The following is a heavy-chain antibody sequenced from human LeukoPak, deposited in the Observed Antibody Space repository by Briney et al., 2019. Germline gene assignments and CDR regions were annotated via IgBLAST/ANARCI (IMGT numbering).Heavy chain of an antibody. Sequence: SVKVSCKASGGTFSSYAISWVRQAPGQGLEWMGRIIPILGIANYAQKFQGRVTITADKSTSTAYMELSSLRSEDTAVYYCASPEVYGSYNPWGQGTLVTVSS. CDR1: GGTFSSYA. J-gene: IGHJ5*02. V-gene: IGHV1-69*04. CDR3: ASPEVYGSYNP. CDR2: IIPILGIA. D-gene: IGHD6-19*01.